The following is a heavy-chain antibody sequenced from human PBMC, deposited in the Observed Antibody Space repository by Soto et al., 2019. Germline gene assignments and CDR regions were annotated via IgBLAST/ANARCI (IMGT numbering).Heavy chain of an antibody. Sequence: XEFLRRTCAASGFAFSNTDMTWVRQPPGKGLECVSVIYTAGGTNYADSVNGRFIISRDNSKNTLYLQMNSLRAEDTAVYYCGRALPVSQRGFDPWGQGTLVTVSS. CDR2: IYTAGGT. J-gene: IGHJ5*02. V-gene: IGHV3-53*01. CDR3: GRALPVSQRGFDP. D-gene: IGHD2-2*01. CDR1: GFAFSNTD.